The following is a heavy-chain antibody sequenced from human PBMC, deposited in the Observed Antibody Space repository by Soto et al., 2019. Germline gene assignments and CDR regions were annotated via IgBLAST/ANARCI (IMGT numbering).Heavy chain of an antibody. CDR1: GGTFSSYT. D-gene: IGHD2-2*01. CDR2: IIPILGIA. Sequence: QVQLVQSGAEVKKPGSSVKVSCKASGGTFSSYTISWVRQAPGQGLEWMGRIIPILGIANYAQKFQGRVTIAADKSTSTAYMEQSSLRSEDTAVYYCASLYCSSTRCIHLFDYWGQGTLVTVSS. J-gene: IGHJ4*02. V-gene: IGHV1-69*02. CDR3: ASLYCSSTRCIHLFDY.